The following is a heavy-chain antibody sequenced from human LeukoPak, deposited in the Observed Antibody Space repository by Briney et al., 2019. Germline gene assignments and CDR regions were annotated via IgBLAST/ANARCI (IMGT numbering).Heavy chain of an antibody. D-gene: IGHD6-13*01. Sequence: SETLSLTCAVYGGSFSGYYWSWIRQPPGKGLEWIGEINHSGSTNYNPSLKSRVTISVDTSKNQFSLKLSSVTAADTAVYYCAKTARGQLAFDYWGQGTLVTVSS. CDR2: INHSGST. CDR3: AKTARGQLAFDY. J-gene: IGHJ4*02. V-gene: IGHV4-34*01. CDR1: GGSFSGYY.